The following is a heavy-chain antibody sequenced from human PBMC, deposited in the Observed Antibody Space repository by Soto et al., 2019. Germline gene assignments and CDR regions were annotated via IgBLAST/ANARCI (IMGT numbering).Heavy chain of an antibody. Sequence: GGSLRLSCAASGFTFSSYAMSWVRQAPGKGLEWVSAISGSGGSTYYADSVKGRFTISRDNSKNTLYLQMNSLRAEDTAVYYFAKPTLGEAAAGTFNAFDIWGQGTMVTVSS. CDR3: AKPTLGEAAAGTFNAFDI. CDR1: GFTFSSYA. CDR2: ISGSGGST. D-gene: IGHD6-13*01. J-gene: IGHJ3*02. V-gene: IGHV3-23*01.